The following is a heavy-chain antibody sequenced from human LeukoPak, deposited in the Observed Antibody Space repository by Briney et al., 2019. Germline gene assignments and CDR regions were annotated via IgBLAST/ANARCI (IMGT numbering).Heavy chain of an antibody. CDR1: GYTFTGYY. D-gene: IGHD3-22*01. Sequence: GASVKVSCKASGYTFTGYYMHSVRQAPGQGLEWMGRINPNSGGTDYAQKFQGRVTMTRDTSISTAYMELSRLRSDDTAVYYCSSYESSGLPTLDAFDIWGQGTMVTVSS. J-gene: IGHJ3*02. CDR2: INPNSGGT. CDR3: SSYESSGLPTLDAFDI. V-gene: IGHV1-2*06.